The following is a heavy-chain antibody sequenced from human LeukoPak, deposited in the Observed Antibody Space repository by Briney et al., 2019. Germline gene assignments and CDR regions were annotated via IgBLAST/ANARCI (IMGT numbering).Heavy chain of an antibody. D-gene: IGHD6-13*01. Sequence: SETLSLTCTVSGGSISSYYWSWIRQPPGKGLEWIGYVYYSGSTNYNPSLKSRVTISVDTSKNQFSLKLSSVTAADTAVYYCASGAAAGTRSSDFDYWGQGTLVTVSS. CDR3: ASGAAAGTRSSDFDY. CDR2: VYYSGST. V-gene: IGHV4-59*01. CDR1: GGSISSYY. J-gene: IGHJ4*02.